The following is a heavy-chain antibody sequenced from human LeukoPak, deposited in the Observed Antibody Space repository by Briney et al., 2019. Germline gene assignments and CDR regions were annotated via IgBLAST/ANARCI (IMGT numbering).Heavy chain of an antibody. D-gene: IGHD6-19*01. CDR1: GYTFTGYY. CDR2: INPNSGGT. CDR3: ARDFARGQWPPSFDY. V-gene: IGHV1-2*02. Sequence: ASVKVSCKASGYTFTGYYMHWVRQAPGQGLEWMGWINPNSGGTNYAQKLQGRVTMTTDTSTSTAYMELRSLRSDDTAVYYCARDFARGQWPPSFDYWGQGTLVTVSS. J-gene: IGHJ4*02.